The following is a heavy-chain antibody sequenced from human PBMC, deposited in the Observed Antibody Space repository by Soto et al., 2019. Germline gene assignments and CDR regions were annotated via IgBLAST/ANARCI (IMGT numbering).Heavy chain of an antibody. Sequence: GGSLRLSCSASGFTFSSYPMHWVRQAPGKGLEYVSAISDSGGSTYYANSVKGRFTISRDNSKNTLYLQMGSLRPEDMAVYYCARVRNYDSSAYHYDYWGQGTLVTVSS. CDR1: GFTFSSYP. V-gene: IGHV3-64*01. D-gene: IGHD3-22*01. J-gene: IGHJ4*02. CDR3: ARVRNYDSSAYHYDY. CDR2: ISDSGGST.